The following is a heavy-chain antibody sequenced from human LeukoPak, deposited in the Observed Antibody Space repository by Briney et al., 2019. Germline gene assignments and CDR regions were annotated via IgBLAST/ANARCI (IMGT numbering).Heavy chain of an antibody. V-gene: IGHV3-48*03. D-gene: IGHD4-11*01. J-gene: IGHJ4*02. Sequence: GGSLRLSCAASGFTFNNYDMNWVRQAPGKGLEWVSYTSASGTTIYYADSVRGRFTISRDDAKNSLYLQMNSLRAEDTAVYYCARTLSTVSTFDYWGQGTLLSVSS. CDR3: ARTLSTVSTFDY. CDR2: TSASGTTI. CDR1: GFTFNNYD.